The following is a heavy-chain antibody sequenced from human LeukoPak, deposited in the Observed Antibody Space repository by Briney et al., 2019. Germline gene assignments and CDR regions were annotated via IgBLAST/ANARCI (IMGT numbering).Heavy chain of an antibody. CDR1: GFTFSSYW. D-gene: IGHD2/OR15-2a*01. Sequence: PGGSLRLSCAASGFTFSSYWMHWVRQAPGKGLVWVSRITSDGSSTSHADSVKGRFTVSRDNSKNTLYLQMNSLRAEDTAVYFCAKVLKYYYNGMDVWGQGTTVTVSS. J-gene: IGHJ6*02. CDR2: ITSDGSST. CDR3: AKVLKYYYNGMDV. V-gene: IGHV3-74*01.